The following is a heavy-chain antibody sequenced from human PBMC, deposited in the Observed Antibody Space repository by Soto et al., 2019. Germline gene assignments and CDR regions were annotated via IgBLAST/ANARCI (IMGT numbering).Heavy chain of an antibody. CDR3: ASGRYGDY. CDR1: GYGFTTYG. CDR2: ISAHNGNT. D-gene: IGHD1-26*01. V-gene: IGHV1-18*01. Sequence: QVNLVQSGAEVKKPGASVKVSCKGSGYGFTTYGITWMRQAPGQGLEWMAWISAHNGNTNYAPKLQGRVTVTRDTSTSTAYMELRSLRSDDTAVYYCASGRYGDYWGQGALVTVSS. J-gene: IGHJ4*02.